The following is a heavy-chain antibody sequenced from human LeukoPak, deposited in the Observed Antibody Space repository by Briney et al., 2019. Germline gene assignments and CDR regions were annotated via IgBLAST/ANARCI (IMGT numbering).Heavy chain of an antibody. V-gene: IGHV1-69*13. D-gene: IGHD3-22*01. CDR1: GGTFSSYV. CDR2: IIPIFGTA. Sequence: SVKVSCKASGGTFSSYVISWVRQAPGQGLEWMGGIIPIFGTANYAQKFQGRVTITADESTSTAYMELSSLRSEDTAVYYCASATYYYDSSGYYQGSAFDYWGQGTLVTVSS. CDR3: ASATYYYDSSGYYQGSAFDY. J-gene: IGHJ4*02.